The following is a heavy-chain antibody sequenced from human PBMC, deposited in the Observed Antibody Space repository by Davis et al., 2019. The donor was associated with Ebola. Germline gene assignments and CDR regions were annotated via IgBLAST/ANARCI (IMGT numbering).Heavy chain of an antibody. D-gene: IGHD3-10*01. V-gene: IGHV3-30-3*01. J-gene: IGHJ2*01. Sequence: PGGSLRLSCAASGFTFSSYALHWVRQAPGKGLEWVGFISFDGTTKYNGDSVKGRFTISRDNSENTVYLQMNSLRPEDTAVYYCAKAPSPYYYGSASYDWYFDLWGRGTLVIVSS. CDR2: ISFDGTTK. CDR1: GFTFSSYA. CDR3: AKAPSPYYYGSASYDWYFDL.